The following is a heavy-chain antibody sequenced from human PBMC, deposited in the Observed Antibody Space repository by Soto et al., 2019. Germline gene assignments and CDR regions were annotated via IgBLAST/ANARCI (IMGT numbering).Heavy chain of an antibody. V-gene: IGHV3-33*01. Sequence: QVQLVESGGGVVQPGRSLRLSCAASGFTFSSYGMHWVRQAPGKGLEWVAVIWYDGSNKYYADSVKGRFTISRDNSKHTLYLQMNSLRAEDTAVYYCARGASSGWYFFAFDIWGQGTMVTVSS. J-gene: IGHJ3*02. CDR2: IWYDGSNK. CDR1: GFTFSSYG. CDR3: ARGASSGWYFFAFDI. D-gene: IGHD6-19*01.